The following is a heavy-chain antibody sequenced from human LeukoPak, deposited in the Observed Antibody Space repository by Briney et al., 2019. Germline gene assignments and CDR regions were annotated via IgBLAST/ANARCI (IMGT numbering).Heavy chain of an antibody. J-gene: IGHJ4*02. V-gene: IGHV3-11*05. CDR1: GFTFTDSY. CDR3: ARDHRSGSGSGTQANDY. CDR2: ISGSSSLT. D-gene: IGHD3-10*01. Sequence: GGSLRLSCGASGFTFTDSYMSWIRQAPGKGLEWVGYISGSSSLTSYGDSVKGRFAISRDNAKNSLHLQMDSLRAEDTAVYYCARDHRSGSGSGTQANDYWGQGTLVTVSS.